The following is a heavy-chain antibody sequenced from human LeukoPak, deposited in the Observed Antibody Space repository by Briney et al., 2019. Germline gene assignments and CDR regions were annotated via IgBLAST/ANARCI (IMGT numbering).Heavy chain of an antibody. J-gene: IGHJ3*02. V-gene: IGHV5-10-1*01. Sequence: GGSLETSVQGPEYSFTPFSISWLRRMPGKGWEWMGRFDPSDSYTNYSPSFQGHVTISDDKSISTAYLQWSSLKAADTAMYYCARTGSRSGWDDAFDIWGQGTMVTVSS. D-gene: IGHD6-19*01. CDR3: ARTGSRSGWDDAFDI. CDR1: EYSFTPFS. CDR2: FDPSDSYT.